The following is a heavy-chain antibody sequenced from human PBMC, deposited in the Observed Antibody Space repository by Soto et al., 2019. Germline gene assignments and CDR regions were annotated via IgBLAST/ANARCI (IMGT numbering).Heavy chain of an antibody. J-gene: IGHJ6*02. D-gene: IGHD3-3*01. CDR2: MNPNSGNT. CDR1: GYTFTSYD. CDR3: ARNGLFWSRYPPESYYGMDV. Sequence: QVQLVQSGAEVKKPGASVKVSCKASGYTFTSYDINWVRQATGQGLEWMGWMNPNSGNTGYEQKCQGRVTMTRNTSISRAYMEVSSLRSEDTAGYYCARNGLFWSRYPPESYYGMDVWGQGTTVTVSS. V-gene: IGHV1-8*01.